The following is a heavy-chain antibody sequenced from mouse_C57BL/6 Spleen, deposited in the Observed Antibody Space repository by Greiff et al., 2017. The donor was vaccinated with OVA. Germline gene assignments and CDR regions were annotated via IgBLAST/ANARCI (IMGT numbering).Heavy chain of an antibody. J-gene: IGHJ4*01. CDR3: AREATAQATDYAMDY. CDR2: INPNNGGT. D-gene: IGHD3-2*02. CDR1: GYTFTDYN. V-gene: IGHV1-18*01. Sequence: EVKLQESGPELVKPGASVKIPCKASGYTFTDYNMDWVKQSHGKSLEWIGDINPNNGGTIYNQKFKGKATLTVDKSSSTAYMELRSLTSEDTAVYYCAREATAQATDYAMDYWGQGTSVTVSS.